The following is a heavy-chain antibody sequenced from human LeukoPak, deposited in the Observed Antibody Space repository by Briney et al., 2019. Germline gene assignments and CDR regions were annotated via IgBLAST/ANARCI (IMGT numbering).Heavy chain of an antibody. V-gene: IGHV1-18*01. J-gene: IGHJ4*02. CDR2: ISAYKRNT. CDR3: ARDLDGSGSYYTDY. CDR1: GYTFAGYG. D-gene: IGHD3-10*01. Sequence: EASVKVSCKASGYTFAGYGISWVRQAPGQGLEWMGWISAYKRNTNYAQKFQGRVTMTTDTSTSTAYMELRSLRSDDTAVYYCARDLDGSGSYYTDYCGEGTLVTVSS.